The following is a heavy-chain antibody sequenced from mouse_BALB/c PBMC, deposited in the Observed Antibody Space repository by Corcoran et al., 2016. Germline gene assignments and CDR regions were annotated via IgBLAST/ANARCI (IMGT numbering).Heavy chain of an antibody. CDR2: IYPGSGST. J-gene: IGHJ4*01. V-gene: IGHV1-81*01. D-gene: IGHD1-2*01. Sequence: QVQLQQSGPELVKPGASVKMSCKASGYTFTDYVISWVKQRTGQGLEWIGEIYPGSGSTYYNEKFKGKATLTADNSSNTAYMQPSSLTSEDSAVYFCARRLSGYYYAMDYWGQGTSVTVSS. CDR1: GYTFTDYV. CDR3: ARRLSGYYYAMDY.